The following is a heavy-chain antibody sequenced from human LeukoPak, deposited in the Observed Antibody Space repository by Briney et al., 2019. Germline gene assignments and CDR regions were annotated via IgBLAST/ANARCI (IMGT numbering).Heavy chain of an antibody. CDR1: GFTFSTYW. Sequence: RGSLRLSCAASGFTFSTYWMNWYRQAPGKGLEWVGNINQDASEINYVDSVRGRFTISRDNAKNSLHLQMNSLRAEDTAVYYCATDRDNSDWQKRFDSWGQGTLVTVSS. CDR2: INQDASEI. J-gene: IGHJ4*02. CDR3: ATDRDNSDWQKRFDS. D-gene: IGHD2-21*02. V-gene: IGHV3-7*01.